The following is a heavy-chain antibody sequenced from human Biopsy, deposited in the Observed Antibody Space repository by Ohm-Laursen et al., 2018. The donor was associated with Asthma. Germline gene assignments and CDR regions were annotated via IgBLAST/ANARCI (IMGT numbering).Heavy chain of an antibody. V-gene: IGHV4-61*05. CDR3: ARGPNYHGSGRAPIGMDV. D-gene: IGHD3-10*01. CDR2: IYYTGSD. J-gene: IGHJ6*02. Sequence: GTLSLTCPVSGGSISSNFYYWGWIRQPPGKGLEWIGYIYYTGSDNYNPSLKSRVTISVDTSKNQFSLRLNSVTAADTAVYYCARGPNYHGSGRAPIGMDVWGQGTTVTVSS. CDR1: GGSISSNFYY.